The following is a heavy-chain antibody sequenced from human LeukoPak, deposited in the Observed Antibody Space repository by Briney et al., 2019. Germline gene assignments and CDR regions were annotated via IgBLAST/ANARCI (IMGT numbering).Heavy chain of an antibody. CDR2: TYHRSTWYD. V-gene: IGHV6-1*01. D-gene: IGHD6-13*01. CDR1: GDSVSSNNAA. J-gene: IGHJ4*02. Sequence: KGSQTLSLTCAISGDSVSSNNAAWNWIRQSPSRGLEWLGRTYHRSTWYDDYVVSVRSRLTITPDISKNQVSLQLNSVTPEDTAVNYCTREVAGTGGFDYWGQGITVTVSS. CDR3: TREVAGTGGFDY.